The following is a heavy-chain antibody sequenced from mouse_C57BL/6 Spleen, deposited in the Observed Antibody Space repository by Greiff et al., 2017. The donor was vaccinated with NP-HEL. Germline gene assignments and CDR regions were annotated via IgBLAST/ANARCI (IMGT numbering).Heavy chain of an antibody. CDR3: ARAEDTYYYGSSYVWYFDV. CDR2: IYPRSGNT. V-gene: IGHV1-81*01. D-gene: IGHD1-1*01. J-gene: IGHJ1*03. Sequence: QVQLQQSGAELARPGASVKLSCKASGYTFTSYGISWVKQRTGQGLEWIGEIYPRSGNTYYNEKFKGKATLTADKSSSTAYMELRSLTSEDSAVYFCARAEDTYYYGSSYVWYFDVWGTGTTVTVSS. CDR1: GYTFTSYG.